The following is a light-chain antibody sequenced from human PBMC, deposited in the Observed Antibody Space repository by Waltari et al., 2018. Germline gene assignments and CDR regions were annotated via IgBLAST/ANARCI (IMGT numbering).Light chain of an antibody. CDR3: QQYYNLPLT. V-gene: IGKV1-33*01. J-gene: IGKJ4*01. CDR1: QDISNY. Sequence: DIQITQSPSPLSASVGDRVTITCQASQDISNYLNWYQQKPGKAPKLLIYDASNLETGVPSRFSGSGSGTDFTFTISSLQPEDIATYYCQQYYNLPLTFGGGTKVEIK. CDR2: DAS.